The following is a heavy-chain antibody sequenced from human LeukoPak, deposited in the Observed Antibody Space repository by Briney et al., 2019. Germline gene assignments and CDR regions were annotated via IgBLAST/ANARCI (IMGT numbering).Heavy chain of an antibody. J-gene: IGHJ4*02. CDR2: INHSGST. CDR3: ARDGYPSYDSSGYYSD. Sequence: SETLSLTCAAYGGSFSGYYWSWIRQPPGKGLEWIGEINHSGSTNYNPSLKSRVTISVDTSKNQFSLKLSSVTAADTAVYYCARDGYPSYDSSGYYSDWGQGTLVTVSS. CDR1: GGSFSGYY. D-gene: IGHD3-22*01. V-gene: IGHV4-34*01.